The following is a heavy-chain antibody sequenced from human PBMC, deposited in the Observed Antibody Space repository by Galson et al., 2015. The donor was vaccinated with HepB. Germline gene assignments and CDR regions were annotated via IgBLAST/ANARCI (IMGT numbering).Heavy chain of an antibody. CDR2: IWYDGSNK. CDR1: GFTFSSYG. Sequence: SLRLSCAASGFTFSSYGMHWVRQAPGKGLEWVAVIWYDGSNKYYADSVKGRFTISRDNSKNTLYLQMNSLRAEDTAVYYCARTSVAENAFDIWGQGTMVTVS. J-gene: IGHJ3*02. CDR3: ARTSVAENAFDI. D-gene: IGHD5/OR15-5a*01. V-gene: IGHV3-33*01.